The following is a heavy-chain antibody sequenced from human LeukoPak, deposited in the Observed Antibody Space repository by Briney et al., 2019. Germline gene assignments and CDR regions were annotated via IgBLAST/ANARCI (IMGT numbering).Heavy chain of an antibody. Sequence: GGSLGLSCAASGFTFSSYAMSWVRQAPGKGLEWVSAISGSGGSTYYADSVKGRFTISRDNSKNTLYLQMNSLRAEDTAVYYCAKGGRGVRGVIWVEFDYWGQGTLVTVSS. V-gene: IGHV3-23*01. J-gene: IGHJ4*02. CDR1: GFTFSSYA. D-gene: IGHD3-10*01. CDR2: ISGSGGST. CDR3: AKGGRGVRGVIWVEFDY.